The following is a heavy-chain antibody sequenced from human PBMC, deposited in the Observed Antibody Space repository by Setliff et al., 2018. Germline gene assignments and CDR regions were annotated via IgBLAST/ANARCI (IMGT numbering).Heavy chain of an antibody. CDR3: TTGPRDSRNYLNWFNP. D-gene: IGHD4-4*01. J-gene: IGHJ5*02. V-gene: IGHV3-15*01. CDR1: GFTFSSYG. Sequence: GGSLRLSCAASGFTFSSYGMHWVRQAPGKGLEWVGRIKSSIEGATSDYGAPAKGRFTISRDDSKNMIYLQMNNLKTEDTGFYYCTTGPRDSRNYLNWFNPWGQGTLVTVSS. CDR2: IKSSIEGATS.